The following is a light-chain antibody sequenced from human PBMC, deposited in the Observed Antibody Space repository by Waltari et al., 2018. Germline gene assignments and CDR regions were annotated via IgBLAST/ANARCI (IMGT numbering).Light chain of an antibody. V-gene: IGLV2-14*03. Sequence: QSALTQPASVSGSPGQSITIPCTGTSSAVGGYTYVSCYQQHPCKATKLMIYYVHNRPSGVANRFSGSRSGNTASLSISGLQAEDEADYYCSSYTSSSTLGVFGGGTKLTVL. CDR1: SSAVGGYTY. J-gene: IGLJ2*01. CDR3: SSYTSSSTLGV. CDR2: YVH.